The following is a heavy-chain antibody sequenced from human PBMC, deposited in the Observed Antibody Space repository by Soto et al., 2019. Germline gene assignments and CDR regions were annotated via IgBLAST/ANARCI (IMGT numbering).Heavy chain of an antibody. CDR2: ISPYNDYT. Sequence: QVQLVQSAAEVKKPGASVKVSCKASGYTFIRYGITWVRQAPGQGLEWMGWISPYNDYTIYAQKVQGRVTMTTDTSTRTVYMELRSLKSDDTPVYYCARGGYDDNPWRKLSHYGLDVWGQGTSVTVSS. CDR3: ARGGYDDNPWRKLSHYGLDV. CDR1: GYTFIRYG. J-gene: IGHJ6*02. V-gene: IGHV1-18*01. D-gene: IGHD3-16*01.